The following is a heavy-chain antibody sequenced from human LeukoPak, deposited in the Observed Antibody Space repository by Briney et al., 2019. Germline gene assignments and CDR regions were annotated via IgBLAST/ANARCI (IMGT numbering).Heavy chain of an antibody. J-gene: IGHJ4*02. Sequence: SETLSLTCTVSGGSISSSSYYWGWIRQPPGKGLEWIGSIYYSGSTYYNPSLKSRVTISVDTSKNQFSLKLSSVTAADTAVYYCARDHEEAGAFDYWGQGTLVTVSS. CDR3: ARDHEEAGAFDY. CDR1: GGSISSSSYY. CDR2: IYYSGST. V-gene: IGHV4-39*07.